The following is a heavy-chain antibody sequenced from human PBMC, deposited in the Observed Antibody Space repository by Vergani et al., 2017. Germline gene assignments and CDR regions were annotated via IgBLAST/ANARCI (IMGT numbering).Heavy chain of an antibody. Sequence: QVQLQESGPGLVKPSETLSLTCTVSGGSVSSGSYYWSWIRQPAGKGLEWIGYIYYSGSTNYNPSLKSRVTISVDTSKNQFSLKLSSGTAADTAVYYCARDTTGALDYWGQGTLVTVSS. CDR3: ARDTTGALDY. D-gene: IGHD1-1*01. CDR1: GGSVSSGSYY. CDR2: IYYSGST. V-gene: IGHV4-61*10. J-gene: IGHJ4*02.